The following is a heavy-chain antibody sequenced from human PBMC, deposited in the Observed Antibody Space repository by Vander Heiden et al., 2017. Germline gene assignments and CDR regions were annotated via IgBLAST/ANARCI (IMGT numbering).Heavy chain of an antibody. J-gene: IGHJ4*02. CDR2: ITGRGSHI. CDR3: ARVTNTMRDY. D-gene: IGHD5-12*01. CDR1: GFTFSDYT. V-gene: IGHV3-21*01. Sequence: EVRLVESGGGLVQPGGSLSLSCAASGFTFSDYTMNWVRQAPGKGLDWVSSITGRGSHIFYADSVKGRFTISRDNAKNSLYLQMDSLRAEDTAVYYCARVTNTMRDYWGQGTLITVSS.